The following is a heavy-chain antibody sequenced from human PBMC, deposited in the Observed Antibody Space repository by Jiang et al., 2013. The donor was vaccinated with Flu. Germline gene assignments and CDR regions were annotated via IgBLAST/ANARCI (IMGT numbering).Heavy chain of an antibody. CDR3: AKDQPDEHSSGYFQGG. V-gene: IGHV3-30*18. J-gene: IGHJ4*02. D-gene: IGHD3-22*01. Sequence: QLVESGGGVVQPGRSLRLSCAASGFTFSSYGMHWVRQAPGKGLEWVAVISYDGSNKYYADSVKGRFTISRDNSKNTLYLQMNSLRAEETAVYYCAKDQPDEHSSGYFQGGWGQGTLVTVSS. CDR1: GFTFSSYG. CDR2: ISYDGSNK.